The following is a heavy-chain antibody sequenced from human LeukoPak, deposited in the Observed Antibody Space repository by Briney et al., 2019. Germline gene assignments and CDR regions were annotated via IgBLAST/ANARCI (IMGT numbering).Heavy chain of an antibody. CDR1: GDSISSYY. J-gene: IGHJ6*03. CDR3: ARHKDYYYSYMDV. CDR2: IYYSGST. V-gene: IGHV4-39*01. Sequence: PSETLSLTCTVSGDSISSYYWGWIRQPPGKGLEWIGTIYYSGSTYYNPSLTSRVTISVDTSKNQFSLKLSSVTAADTAVYYCARHKDYYYSYMDVWGKGTTVTISS.